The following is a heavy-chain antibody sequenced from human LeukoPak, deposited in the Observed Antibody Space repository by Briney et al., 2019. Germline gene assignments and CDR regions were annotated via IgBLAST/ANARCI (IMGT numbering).Heavy chain of an antibody. J-gene: IGHJ3*01. D-gene: IGHD6-19*01. CDR2: IYPGDSNT. CDR1: GYSFTSYW. V-gene: IGHV5-51*01. CDR3: ARQHSSGYAAFHV. Sequence: HAESLQISCKGSGYSFTSYWVAWVGQMPGKGLEWMGVIYPGDSNTKYSPSFQGQVTISADKSTSTAYLQWSSLKASDTAMYYCARQHSSGYAAFHVWGAGTMVTVSS.